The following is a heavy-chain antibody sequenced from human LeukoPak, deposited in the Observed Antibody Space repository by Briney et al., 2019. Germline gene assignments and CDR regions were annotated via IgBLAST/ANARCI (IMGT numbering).Heavy chain of an antibody. CDR1: GVTISSYD. CDR2: IYYSGST. CDR3: ARSDWRCLQAWDYYGMDV. D-gene: IGHD5-24*01. V-gene: IGHV4-59*01. Sequence: AETLCLTCTASGVTISSYDRSWIRQPPGKGLEWIGHIYYSGSTNYNASLKSRVTTSVDTSKNQFYLKLSSVTAAETAVYYGARSDWRCLQAWDYYGMDVWGQGTTVTVSS. J-gene: IGHJ6*02.